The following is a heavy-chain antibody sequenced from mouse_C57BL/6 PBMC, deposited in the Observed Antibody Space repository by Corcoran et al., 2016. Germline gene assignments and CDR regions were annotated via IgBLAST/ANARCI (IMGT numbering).Heavy chain of an antibody. CDR3: ARGGSPDY. CDR1: GYTFTDYY. Sequence: EVQLQQSGPELVKPGASVKISCKASGYTFTDYYMNWVKQSHGKSIEWIGDINPNNGGTSYNQKFKGKATLTVDKSSSTAYMELRSLTSEDSAVYYCARGGSPDYWGQGTTLTVSS. V-gene: IGHV1-26*01. J-gene: IGHJ2*01. CDR2: INPNNGGT. D-gene: IGHD1-1*01.